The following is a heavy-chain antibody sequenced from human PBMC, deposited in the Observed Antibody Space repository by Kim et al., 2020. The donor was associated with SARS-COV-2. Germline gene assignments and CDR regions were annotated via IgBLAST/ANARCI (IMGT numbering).Heavy chain of an antibody. D-gene: IGHD2-21*02. J-gene: IGHJ3*02. Sequence: TNYNPSLKSRVTISRDTSRNQFSLRLRSLTAADTAIYYCARVVTDAFDIWGQGTMVTVSS. CDR2: T. CDR3: ARVVTDAFDI. V-gene: IGHV4-59*01.